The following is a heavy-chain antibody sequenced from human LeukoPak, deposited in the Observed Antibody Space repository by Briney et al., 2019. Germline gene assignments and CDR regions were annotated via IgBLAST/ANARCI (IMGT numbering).Heavy chain of an antibody. V-gene: IGHV4-30-4*01. CDR2: IYYSGST. Sequence: SSETLSLTCTVSGGSISSGDYYWSWIRQPPGKGLEWIGYIYYSGSTYYNPSLKSRVTISVDTSKNQFSLKLSSVTAADTAVYYCARRRLGLQGYSSGWYRVSWFDPWGQGTLVTVSS. CDR3: ARRRLGLQGYSSGWYRVSWFDP. D-gene: IGHD6-19*01. J-gene: IGHJ5*02. CDR1: GGSISSGDYY.